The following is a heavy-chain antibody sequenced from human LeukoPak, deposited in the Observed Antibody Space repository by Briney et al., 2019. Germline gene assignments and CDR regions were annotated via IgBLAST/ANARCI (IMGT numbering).Heavy chain of an antibody. V-gene: IGHV3-30*18. CDR3: AKDTAYISGLDY. CDR2: ISYDGSNK. CDR1: GFAFSNYG. Sequence: PGGSLRLSCAASGFAFSNYGMHWVRQAPGKGLEWVALISYDGSNKYYADSVKGRFTVSRDNSKNTLYLQMNSLRGEDTAVYYCAKDTAYISGLDYWGQGILVTVSS. J-gene: IGHJ4*02. D-gene: IGHD2-8*02.